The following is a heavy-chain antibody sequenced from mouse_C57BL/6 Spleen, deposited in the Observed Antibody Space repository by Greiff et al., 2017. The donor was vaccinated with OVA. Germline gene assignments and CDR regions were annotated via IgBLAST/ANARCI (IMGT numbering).Heavy chain of an antibody. J-gene: IGHJ3*01. CDR2: ISDGGSYT. CDR1: GFTFSSYA. Sequence: EVMLVESGGGLVKPGGSLKLSCAASGFTFSSYAMSWVRQTPEKRLEWVATISDGGSYTYYPDNVKGRFTISRDNAKNNLYLQMSHLKSEDTAMYYCARDGGLRAAWFAYWGQGTLVTVSA. D-gene: IGHD1-1*01. V-gene: IGHV5-4*01. CDR3: ARDGGLRAAWFAY.